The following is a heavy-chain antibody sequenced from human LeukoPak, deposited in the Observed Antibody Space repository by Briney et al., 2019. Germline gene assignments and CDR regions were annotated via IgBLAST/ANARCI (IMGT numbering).Heavy chain of an antibody. Sequence: SETLSLTCAVSGYSISSGYYWGWIRQPPGKGLEWIGSIYHSGSTYYNPSLKSRVTISVDTSKNQFSLKLSSVTAADTAVYYCAREAIAAAGTVPRGYYYYGMDVRGKGTTVTVSS. V-gene: IGHV4-38-2*02. J-gene: IGHJ6*04. D-gene: IGHD6-13*01. CDR3: AREAIAAAGTVPRGYYYYGMDV. CDR2: IYHSGST. CDR1: GYSISSGYY.